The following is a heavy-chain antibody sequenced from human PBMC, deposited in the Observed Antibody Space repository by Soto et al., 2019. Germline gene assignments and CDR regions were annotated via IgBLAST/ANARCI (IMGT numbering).Heavy chain of an antibody. CDR1: GDSVSSNSAA. CDR2: TYYRSKWYN. J-gene: IGHJ6*02. D-gene: IGHD2-15*01. V-gene: IGHV6-1*01. CDR3: ARVRYCSGGSCYNNYYYGMDV. Sequence: PSQTLSLTCAISGDSVSSNSAAWNWIRQSPSRGLEWLGRTYYRSKWYNDYAVSVKSRITINPDTSKNQFSLQLNSVTPEDTAVYYCARVRYCSGGSCYNNYYYGMDVWGQGTTVTVSS.